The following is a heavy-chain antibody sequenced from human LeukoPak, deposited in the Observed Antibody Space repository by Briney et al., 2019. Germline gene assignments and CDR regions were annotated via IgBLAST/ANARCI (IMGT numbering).Heavy chain of an antibody. J-gene: IGHJ3*01. D-gene: IGHD5-24*01. CDR1: GFTFSGSA. CDR2: ISFSGGNT. CDR3: ARDIQLST. V-gene: IGHV3-23*01. Sequence: GGSLRLSCAASGFTFSGSAMSWVRQAPGKGLEWVSLISFSGGNTYYADSVKGRFTISRDNSKDTLYLRMNSLRAEDTAIYYCARDIQLSTWGLGTMVTVSS.